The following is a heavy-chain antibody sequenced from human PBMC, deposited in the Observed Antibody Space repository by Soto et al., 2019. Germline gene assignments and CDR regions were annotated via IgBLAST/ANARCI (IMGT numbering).Heavy chain of an antibody. CDR3: ARSRGVVPAANLNYYYYGMDV. J-gene: IGHJ6*02. CDR2: INPNSGGT. D-gene: IGHD2-2*01. V-gene: IGHV1-2*04. CDR1: GYTFTGYY. Sequence: ASVKVSCKASGYTFTGYYMHWVRQAPGQGLEWMGWINPNSGGTNYAQKFQGWVTMTRDTSISTAYMELSRLRSDDTAVYYCARSRGVVPAANLNYYYYGMDVWGQGTTVTVSS.